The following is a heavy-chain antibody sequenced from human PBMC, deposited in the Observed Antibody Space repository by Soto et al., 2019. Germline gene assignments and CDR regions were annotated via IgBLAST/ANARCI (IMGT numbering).Heavy chain of an antibody. J-gene: IGHJ6*02. CDR1: GFTFSSYA. Sequence: GGSLRLSCAASGFTFSSYAMSWVRQAPGKGLEWVSAISGSGGSTYYADSVKGRFTISRDNSKNTLYLQMNSLRAEDTAVYYCAKGARSSSLVYYYYYGMDVWGQGTTVTVSS. CDR3: AKGARSSSLVYYYYYGMDV. V-gene: IGHV3-23*01. D-gene: IGHD6-6*01. CDR2: ISGSGGST.